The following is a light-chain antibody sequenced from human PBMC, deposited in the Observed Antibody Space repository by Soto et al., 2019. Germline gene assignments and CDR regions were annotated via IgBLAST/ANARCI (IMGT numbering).Light chain of an antibody. CDR3: AAWDDSLSGVV. V-gene: IGLV1-44*01. CDR1: SSNIGSNT. Sequence: QAVVTQTPSASGTPGQRVTISCSGSSSNIGSNTVNWYHQLPGTAPKLLIYSNNQRPSGVPDRFSGSKSGTSASLAISGLQSEDEADYYCAAWDDSLSGVVFGGGTKLTVL. J-gene: IGLJ2*01. CDR2: SNN.